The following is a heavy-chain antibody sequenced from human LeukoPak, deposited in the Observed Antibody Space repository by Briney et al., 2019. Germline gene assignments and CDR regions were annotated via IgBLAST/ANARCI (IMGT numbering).Heavy chain of an antibody. CDR3: ANDFWTGYSVAEVV. V-gene: IGHV3-23*01. D-gene: IGHD3/OR15-3a*01. CDR1: GFTFSSYA. CDR2: ITRAGTT. J-gene: IGHJ4*02. Sequence: GGSLRLSCAASGFTFSSYAMTWVRQAPGKGLEWVSTITRAGTTYFADSAKGRFTISRDNSKNTLYLQMNSLRAEDTAVYYCANDFWTGYSVAEVVWGQGTLVTVSS.